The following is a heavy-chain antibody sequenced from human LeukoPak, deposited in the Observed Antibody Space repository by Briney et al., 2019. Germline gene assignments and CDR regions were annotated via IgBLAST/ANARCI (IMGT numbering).Heavy chain of an antibody. D-gene: IGHD2-21*02. Sequence: GASVTVSCKASGGTFSSYAISWVRQAPGQGLEWMGGIIPIFGTANYAQKFQGRVTITADESTRTAYMELSSLRSDDTAVYYCARGTYCGGDCPYFFDYWGEGTLVSVSS. CDR3: ARGTYCGGDCPYFFDY. J-gene: IGHJ4*02. CDR1: GGTFSSYA. V-gene: IGHV1-69*13. CDR2: IIPIFGTA.